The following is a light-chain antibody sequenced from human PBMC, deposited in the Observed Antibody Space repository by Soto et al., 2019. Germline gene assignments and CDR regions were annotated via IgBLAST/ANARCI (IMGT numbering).Light chain of an antibody. CDR1: SSDVGSYNL. CDR3: CSYAGSSTWV. CDR2: EGS. V-gene: IGLV2-23*01. Sequence: QSVLTQPASVSGSPGQSITISCTGTSSDVGSYNLVSWYQQHPGKAPKLMTYEGSKGPSGVSNRFSGSKSGNTASLTISGLQAEDEADYYCCSYAGSSTWVFGGGTKLTVL. J-gene: IGLJ3*02.